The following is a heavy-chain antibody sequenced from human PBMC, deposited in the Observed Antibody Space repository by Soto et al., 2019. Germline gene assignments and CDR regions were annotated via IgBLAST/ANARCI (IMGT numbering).Heavy chain of an antibody. CDR3: ARGQVVAAQH. J-gene: IGHJ4*02. D-gene: IGHD2-15*01. CDR1: GGSISSGGYS. CDR2: IYHSGST. Sequence: QLQLQESGSGLVKPSQTLSLTCAVSGGSISSGGYSWSWIRQPPGKGLEWIGYIYHSGSTYYNPSRKIRVTIAVDRAKNQFSLKLSSVTAADTAVYYCARGQVVAAQHWGQGTLVTVSS. V-gene: IGHV4-30-2*01.